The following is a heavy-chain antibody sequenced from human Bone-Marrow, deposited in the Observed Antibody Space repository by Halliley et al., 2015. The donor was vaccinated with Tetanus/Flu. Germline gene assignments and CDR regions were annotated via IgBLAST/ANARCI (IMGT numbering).Heavy chain of an antibody. CDR3: VSHERGGGANDY. D-gene: IGHD2-15*01. V-gene: IGHV5-51*03. CDR2: IYPADSDT. J-gene: IGHJ4*01. CDR1: GYSFDNYW. Sequence: EVQLVQSGAEVKKPGESLKISCKGSGYSFDNYWIGWVRQMPGRGLEWVGHIYPADSDTRYSPSFEGQVTISADKSISTAYLQWSSLKASDTAVYYCVSHERGGGANDYWGHGTLVTVS.